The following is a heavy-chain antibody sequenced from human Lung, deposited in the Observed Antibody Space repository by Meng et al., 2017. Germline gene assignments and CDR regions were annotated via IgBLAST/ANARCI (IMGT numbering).Heavy chain of an antibody. J-gene: IGHJ4*02. CDR2: INPKSGDT. D-gene: IGHD6-25*01. Sequence: VRLGQAVAEVKKPGASVKVSCKASGYTFTSYAMHWVRQAPGQRLEWMGWINPKSGDTHYAQKFQARVTMTGDTSISTAYMELSGLRSDDTAMYYCARDEDISAAGKLFGDYWGQGTLVTVSS. CDR1: GYTFTSYA. CDR3: ARDEDISAAGKLFGDY. V-gene: IGHV1-2*02.